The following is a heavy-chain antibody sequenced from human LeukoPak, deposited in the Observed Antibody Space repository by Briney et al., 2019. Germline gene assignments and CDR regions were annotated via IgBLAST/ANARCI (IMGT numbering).Heavy chain of an antibody. J-gene: IGHJ4*02. CDR1: GYTLTELS. Sequence: ASVKVSCKVSGYTLTELSMHWVRQAPGKGLEWMGGFDPEDGETIYAQKFQGRVTMTEDTSTGTAYMELSSLRSEDTAVYYCATDLPYYYDSSGYYYFDYWGQGTLVTVSS. V-gene: IGHV1-24*01. CDR3: ATDLPYYYDSSGYYYFDY. D-gene: IGHD3-22*01. CDR2: FDPEDGET.